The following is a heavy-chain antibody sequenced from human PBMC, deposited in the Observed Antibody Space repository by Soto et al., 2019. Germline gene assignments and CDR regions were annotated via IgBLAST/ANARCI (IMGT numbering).Heavy chain of an antibody. CDR1: GFTFSSYA. V-gene: IGHV3-30-3*01. Sequence: GGSLRLSCAASGFTFSSYAMHWVRQAPGKGLEWVAVISYDGSNKYYADSVKGRFTISRDNSKNTLYLQMNSLRAEDTAVYYCARGAPAGYYDILTGYYPIDPWGQGTLVTVSS. J-gene: IGHJ5*02. CDR2: ISYDGSNK. D-gene: IGHD3-9*01. CDR3: ARGAPAGYYDILTGYYPIDP.